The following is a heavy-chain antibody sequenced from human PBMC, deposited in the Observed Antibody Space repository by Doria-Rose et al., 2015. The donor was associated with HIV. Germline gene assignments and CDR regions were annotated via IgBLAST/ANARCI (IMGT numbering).Heavy chain of an antibody. Sequence: SCAASGFTFRSYGMHLVRQAPGKGLGWVAVISYDGSNKYYADSVKGRFTISRDNSKNTLYLQMNSLGAEDTAVYYCASPNSSIAARPGLDYWGQGTLATVSS. D-gene: IGHD6-6*01. J-gene: IGHJ4*02. CDR1: GFTFRSYG. CDR2: ISYDGSNK. CDR3: ASPNSSIAARPGLDY. V-gene: IGHV3-30*03.